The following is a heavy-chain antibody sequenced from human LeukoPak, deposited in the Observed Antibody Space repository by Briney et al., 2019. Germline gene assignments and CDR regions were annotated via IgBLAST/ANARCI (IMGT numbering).Heavy chain of an antibody. J-gene: IGHJ4*02. D-gene: IGHD3-16*01. CDR3: ARTSGGLHFDY. CDR2: IYHSGST. CDR1: GGSISCYY. Sequence: SETLSLTCTVSGGSISCYYWSWIRQPPGKGLEWIGYIYHSGSTYYNPSLKSRVTISVDRSKNQFSLKLSSVTAADTAVYYCARTSGGLHFDYWGQGTLVTVSS. V-gene: IGHV4-59*12.